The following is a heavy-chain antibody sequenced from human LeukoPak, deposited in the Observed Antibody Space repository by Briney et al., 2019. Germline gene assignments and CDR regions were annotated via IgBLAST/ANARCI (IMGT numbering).Heavy chain of an antibody. CDR3: VRSPGRGYSYGFGYYYYGMDV. CDR1: GYTFTGYY. CDR2: INPNSGGT. J-gene: IGHJ6*02. Sequence: ASVKVSCKASGYTFTGYYMHWVRQAPGQGLEWMGWINPNSGGTNYAQKFQGWVTMTRDTSISTAYMELSRLRSDDTAVYYCVRSPGRGYSYGFGYYYYGMDVWGQGTTVTVSS. D-gene: IGHD5-18*01. V-gene: IGHV1-2*04.